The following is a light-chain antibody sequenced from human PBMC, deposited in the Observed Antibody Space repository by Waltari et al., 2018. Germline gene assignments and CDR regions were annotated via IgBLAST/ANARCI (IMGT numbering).Light chain of an antibody. CDR2: EVN. J-gene: IGLJ2*01. Sequence: QSALTQPPSASGSPGQSVTISCTGTSSDIGGYDYVSWYQQHPGRAPKVIIHEVNARPPGVPDRFSGSKSGNTASLTVSGLQAEDEADYYCSSYAGSNNLVFGGGTKLTVL. V-gene: IGLV2-8*01. CDR3: SSYAGSNNLV. CDR1: SSDIGGYDY.